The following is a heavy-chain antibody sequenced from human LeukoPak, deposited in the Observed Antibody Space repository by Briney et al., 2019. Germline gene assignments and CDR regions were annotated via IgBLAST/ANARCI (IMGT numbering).Heavy chain of an antibody. CDR1: GGSFSNYY. V-gene: IGHV4-59*12. D-gene: IGHD5-12*01. J-gene: IGHJ4*02. Sequence: PSETLSLTCTVSGGSFSNYYWSWVRQFPGKGLEWIGCVHYSGSTKYNPSLKSRVTISVDTSKNQFSLKLSSVTAADTAVYYCASDSGYDEIDYWGQGTLVTVSS. CDR2: VHYSGST. CDR3: ASDSGYDEIDY.